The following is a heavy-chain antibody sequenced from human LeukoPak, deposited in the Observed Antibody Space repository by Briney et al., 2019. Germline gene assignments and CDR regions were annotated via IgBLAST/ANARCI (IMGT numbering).Heavy chain of an antibody. CDR2: IYTSGST. J-gene: IGHJ4*02. D-gene: IGHD2-15*01. Sequence: SQTLSLTCTGSGGSSSSGSYYWSWIRQPAGKGLEWIGRIYTSGSTNYNPALKSRVTISVDTSKNQFSLKLSSVTAADTAVYYCASWVLSGYFDYWGQGTLVTVSS. CDR3: ASWVLSGYFDY. CDR1: GGSSSSGSYY. V-gene: IGHV4-61*02.